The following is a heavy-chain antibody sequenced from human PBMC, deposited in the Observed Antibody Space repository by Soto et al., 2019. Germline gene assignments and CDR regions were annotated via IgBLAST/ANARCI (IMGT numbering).Heavy chain of an antibody. CDR1: GDSVSSNSAA. CDR3: ARALRERYYYYYGMDV. Sequence: PSQTLSLTCAISGDSVSSNSAAWNWIRQSPSRGLEWLGRTYYRSKWYNDYAVSVKSRITINPDTSKNQFSLQLNSVTPEDTAVYYCARALRERYYYYYGMDVWGQGTLVTVSS. J-gene: IGHJ6*02. D-gene: IGHD3-16*01. CDR2: TYYRSKWYN. V-gene: IGHV6-1*01.